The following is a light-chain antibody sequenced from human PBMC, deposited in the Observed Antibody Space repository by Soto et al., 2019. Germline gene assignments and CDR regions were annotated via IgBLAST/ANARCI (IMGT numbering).Light chain of an antibody. J-gene: IGLJ3*02. CDR3: QVWDSSSVHWV. Sequence: SYELTQPPSVSEAPGKTARITCGGNNIGSKSVHWYRQKPGQAPVVVIYYDSDRPSGIPERFSGSNSGNTATLTISRVEAGDEAAYYCQVWDSSSVHWVFGGGTKLTVL. CDR1: NIGSKS. V-gene: IGLV3-21*04. CDR2: YDS.